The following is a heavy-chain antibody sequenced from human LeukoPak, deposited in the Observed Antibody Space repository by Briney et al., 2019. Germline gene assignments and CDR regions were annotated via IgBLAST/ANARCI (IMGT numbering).Heavy chain of an antibody. CDR2: IYHSGSA. J-gene: IGHJ6*03. CDR3: ARGAYSSSWSGYYYYYMDV. CDR1: GFSISSGYY. D-gene: IGHD6-13*01. V-gene: IGHV4-38-2*02. Sequence: SETLSLTCTVSGFSISSGYYWGWIRQPPGKGLEWIGDIYHSGSAYYNPSLKSRVTISVDTSKNQFSLKLSSVTAADTAVYYCARGAYSSSWSGYYYYYMDVWGKGTTVTVSS.